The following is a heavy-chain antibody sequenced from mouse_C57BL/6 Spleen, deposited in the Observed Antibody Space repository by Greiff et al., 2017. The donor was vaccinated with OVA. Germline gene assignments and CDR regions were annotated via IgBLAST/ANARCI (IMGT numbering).Heavy chain of an antibody. J-gene: IGHJ2*01. CDR2: IHPNSGST. CDR1: GYTFTSYW. D-gene: IGHD1-1*01. CDR3: ARRRYYGTRYDTDY. V-gene: IGHV1-64*01. Sequence: QVQLQQPGAELVKPGASVKLSCKASGYTFTSYWMHWVKQRPGQGLEWIGMIHPNSGSTNYNEKFKGKATLTGDKSSSTAYMQLSSLTSEDSAVYYCARRRYYGTRYDTDYWGQGTTLTVSS.